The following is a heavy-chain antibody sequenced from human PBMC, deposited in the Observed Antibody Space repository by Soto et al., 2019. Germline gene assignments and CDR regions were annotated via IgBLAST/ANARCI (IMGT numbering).Heavy chain of an antibody. V-gene: IGHV3-21*01. CDR2: ISATGSDI. Sequence: ESGGGLAKPGGALRLSCTDSGFTFRSHTMNWVRQAPGKGLEWVSSISATGSDIYYGDSVMGRFTISRDNAKNSLYLQLNNLRVEDTAVYYCARGYDVVRVPVAIRVGYFDHWGQGTVVTVSS. J-gene: IGHJ4*02. CDR3: ARGYDVVRVPVAIRVGYFDH. D-gene: IGHD3-16*01. CDR1: GFTFRSHT.